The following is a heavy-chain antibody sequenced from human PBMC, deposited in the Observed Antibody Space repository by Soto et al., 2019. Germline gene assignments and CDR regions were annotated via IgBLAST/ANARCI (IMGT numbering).Heavy chain of an antibody. CDR3: AAGGSGYYAN. V-gene: IGHV3-74*01. CDR1: GFTFSTYW. CDR2: IQTDGTYA. Sequence: EVQLVESGGDLVQPGGSLRLSCAASGFTFSTYWLHWVRQDPGKGLLWVSRIQTDGTYATYADSVKGRFTISRDNAKNTLYRQMNSLRVEDAAVYYCAAGGSGYYANWGQGTLVTVSS. J-gene: IGHJ4*02. D-gene: IGHD3-22*01.